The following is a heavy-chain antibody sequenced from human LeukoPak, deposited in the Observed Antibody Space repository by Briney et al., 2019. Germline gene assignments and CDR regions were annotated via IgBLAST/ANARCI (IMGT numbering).Heavy chain of an antibody. D-gene: IGHD6-6*01. CDR2: IRRSSPYI. Sequence: GGSLRLSCEGSGFNLSTYSMTWVRQAPGKGLEWISSIRRSSPYIYYADSLKGRITISRDNVKNSLYLQMNSLRAEDTAVYYCARDRAQPPDSSSSVFYYHFYYMDVWGTGTTVTVSS. J-gene: IGHJ6*03. V-gene: IGHV3-21*01. CDR1: GFNLSTYS. CDR3: ARDRAQPPDSSSSVFYYHFYYMDV.